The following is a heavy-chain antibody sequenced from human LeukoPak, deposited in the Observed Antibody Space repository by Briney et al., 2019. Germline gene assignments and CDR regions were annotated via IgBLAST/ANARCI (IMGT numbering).Heavy chain of an antibody. CDR1: GYTFTSYA. CDR3: ARARYETRIWPKSRYDYYHYMDV. D-gene: IGHD3-3*01. Sequence: ASVKVSCKASGYTFTSYAMHWVRQAPGQRLEWMGWINAGNGNTKYLQEFQDRVTITRDTSASTAYMELSSLRSEDMAVYYCARARYETRIWPKSRYDYYHYMDVWGKGTTVTVSS. J-gene: IGHJ6*03. CDR2: INAGNGNT. V-gene: IGHV1-3*03.